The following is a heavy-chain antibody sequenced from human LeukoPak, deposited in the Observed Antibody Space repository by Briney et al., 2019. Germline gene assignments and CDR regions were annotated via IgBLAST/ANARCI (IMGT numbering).Heavy chain of an antibody. CDR2: FDPEDGET. D-gene: IGHD5-12*01. CDR3: ATAYGRLVATVSPLDY. V-gene: IGHV1-24*01. CDR1: GYTLTELS. J-gene: IGHJ4*02. Sequence: ASVKVSCKVSGYTLTELSMHWVRQAPGKGLEWMGGFDPEDGETIYAQKFQGRVTMTEDTSTDTAYMELSSLRSEDTAVYYCATAYGRLVATVSPLDYWGQGTLVTVSS.